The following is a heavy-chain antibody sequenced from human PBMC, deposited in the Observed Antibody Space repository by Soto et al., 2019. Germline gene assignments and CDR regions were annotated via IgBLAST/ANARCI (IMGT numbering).Heavy chain of an antibody. CDR2: ISSSSSTI. D-gene: IGHD3-22*01. V-gene: IGHV3-48*02. CDR3: ARDPYYYDSSGYYYDPTPQYYFDY. Sequence: GGSLRLSCAASGFTFSSYSMNWVRQAPGKGLEWVSYISSSSSTIYYPDSVKGRFTISRDNAKNSLYLQMNSLRDEDTAVYYCARDPYYYDSSGYYYDPTPQYYFDYWGQGTLVTVSS. J-gene: IGHJ4*02. CDR1: GFTFSSYS.